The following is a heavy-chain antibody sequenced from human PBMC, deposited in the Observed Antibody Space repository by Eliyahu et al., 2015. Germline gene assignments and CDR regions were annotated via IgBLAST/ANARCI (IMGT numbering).Heavy chain of an antibody. CDR1: GFPFNIYG. Sequence: QEQLVESGGGVVQPGGSLRLSCAASGFPFNIYGMHWVRQAPGKGLEWVAIITXDGTNKYYADSVKGRFTISRDNSKNTLSLQMNSLGVEDTALYYCARDLRVLDYYGSNGMDVWGQGTPVTVSS. CDR3: ARDLRVLDYYGSNGMDV. CDR2: ITXDGTNK. V-gene: IGHV3-30*03. D-gene: IGHD3-10*01. J-gene: IGHJ6*02.